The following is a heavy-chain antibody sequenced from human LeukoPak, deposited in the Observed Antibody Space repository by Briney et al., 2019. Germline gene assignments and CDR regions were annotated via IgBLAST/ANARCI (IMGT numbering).Heavy chain of an antibody. D-gene: IGHD6-13*01. CDR3: ARVIAAADDYYYYYMDV. CDR2: ISSDGTTT. Sequence: GGSLRLSCAVSGFTFSDDWMHWVRQAPGKGLVWVSRISSDGTTTNYADSVKGRFTISRDNAKNTLYLQMNSLRAEDTAVYYCARVIAAADDYYYYYMDVWGKGTTVTVSS. J-gene: IGHJ6*03. V-gene: IGHV3-74*01. CDR1: GFTFSDDW.